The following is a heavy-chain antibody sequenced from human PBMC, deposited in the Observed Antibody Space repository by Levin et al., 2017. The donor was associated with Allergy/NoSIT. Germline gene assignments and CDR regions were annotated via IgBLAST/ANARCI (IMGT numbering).Heavy chain of an antibody. V-gene: IGHV2-5*02. CDR2: IYWEGDE. D-gene: IGHD2-2*01. CDR3: AYRREPAAGDWFDP. J-gene: IGHJ5*02. Sequence: ESGPTLVKPTQTLTLTCTFSGLSLTSGRMGVGWFRQPPGKALEWLAIIYWEGDEHYSPPLKSRLTITRDTSKNQVVLTMANMDPADTATYYCAYRREPAAGDWFDPWGQGTLVTVSS. CDR1: GLSLTSGRMG.